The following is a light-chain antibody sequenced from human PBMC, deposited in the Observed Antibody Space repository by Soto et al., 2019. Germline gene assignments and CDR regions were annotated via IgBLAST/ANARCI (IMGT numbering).Light chain of an antibody. CDR2: GAS. Sequence: EIVLTQSPGTLSLSPGERATLSCRASQSVGSSFLAWYQQKPGQAPRHLIHGASTRATGIPDRFSGSGSGTDFTLTISRLEPEDFAVYYCQQYGISPQTFGQGTKVEIK. CDR1: QSVGSSF. J-gene: IGKJ1*01. V-gene: IGKV3-20*01. CDR3: QQYGISPQT.